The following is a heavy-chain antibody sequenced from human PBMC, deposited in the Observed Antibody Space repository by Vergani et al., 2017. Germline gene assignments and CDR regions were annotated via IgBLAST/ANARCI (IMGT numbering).Heavy chain of an antibody. CDR3: ARRGSGWGLLFDP. CDR1: GGSISSYY. D-gene: IGHD6-19*01. V-gene: IGHV4-59*01. Sequence: QVQLQESGPGLVKPSETLSLTCTVSGGSISSYYWNWIRQPPGKGLEWIGYIYYSGSTNYNPSLKSRVTISVDTSKNQFSLKLSSVTAADTAVYYCARRGSGWGLLFDPWGQGTLVTVSS. J-gene: IGHJ5*02. CDR2: IYYSGST.